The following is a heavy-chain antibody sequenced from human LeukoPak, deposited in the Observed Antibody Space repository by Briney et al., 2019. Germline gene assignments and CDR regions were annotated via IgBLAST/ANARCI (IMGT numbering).Heavy chain of an antibody. Sequence: GGSLRLSCTASEFTFGDYAISWVRQAPGKGLEWLGFIRSKDNDGTTDYAASVKGRFIISRDDSKSVAYLQMDDLKTEDTAVYYCTRDRWGGGYISRGMDVWGKGTTVTISS. J-gene: IGHJ6*04. D-gene: IGHD5-12*01. CDR3: TRDRWGGGYISRGMDV. CDR1: EFTFGDYA. CDR2: IRSKDNDGTT. V-gene: IGHV3-49*04.